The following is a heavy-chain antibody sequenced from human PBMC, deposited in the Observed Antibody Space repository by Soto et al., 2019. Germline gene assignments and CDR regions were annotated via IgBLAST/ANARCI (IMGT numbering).Heavy chain of an antibody. CDR1: GGSISSGDYY. Sequence: PSETLSLTCTVSGGSISSGDYYWSWIRQPPGKGLEWIGYIYYSGSTYYNPSLKSRVTISVDTSKNQFSLKLRSVTAADTAVYYCAREGDAFGAPFDYWGQGTLVTVSS. D-gene: IGHD3-10*01. V-gene: IGHV4-30-4*01. CDR3: AREGDAFGAPFDY. J-gene: IGHJ4*02. CDR2: IYYSGST.